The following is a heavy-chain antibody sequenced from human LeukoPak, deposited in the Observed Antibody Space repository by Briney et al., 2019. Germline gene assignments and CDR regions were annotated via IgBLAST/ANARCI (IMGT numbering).Heavy chain of an antibody. CDR1: GYTFTGYY. D-gene: IGHD2-15*01. J-gene: IGHJ4*02. CDR3: ARSYLVVVAAPSLSDY. CDR2: INPNSGGT. Sequence: VASVKVSCKASGYTFTGYYMHWVRQAPGQGLEWMGWINPNSGGTNYAQKFQGRVTMTRDTSISTAYMELSRLRSDDTAVYYCARSYLVVVAAPSLSDYWGQGTLVTVSS. V-gene: IGHV1-2*02.